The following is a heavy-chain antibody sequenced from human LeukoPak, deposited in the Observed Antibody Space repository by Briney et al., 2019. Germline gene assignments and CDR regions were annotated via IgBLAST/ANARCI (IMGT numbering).Heavy chain of an antibody. J-gene: IGHJ4*02. D-gene: IGHD3-3*01. V-gene: IGHV3-30*02. Sequence: GGSLRLSCAASGFTFSSYGMHWVRQAPGKGLEWVAFIRYDGSNKYYADSVKGRFTISRDNSKNTLYLQMNSLRAEDTAVYYCAKDRNDFWSGYDYFDYWGQGTLVTVSS. CDR2: IRYDGSNK. CDR3: AKDRNDFWSGYDYFDY. CDR1: GFTFSSYG.